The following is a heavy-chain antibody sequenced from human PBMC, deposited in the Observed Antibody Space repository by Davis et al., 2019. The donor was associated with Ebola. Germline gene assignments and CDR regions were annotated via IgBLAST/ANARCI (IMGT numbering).Heavy chain of an antibody. V-gene: IGHV3-30-3*01. Sequence: GESLKISCAASGFTFSSYAMHWVRQAPGKGLEWVAVISYDGSNKYYADSVKGRFTISRDNSKNTLYLQMNSLRAEDTAVYYCAGQDIVATIIDYWGQGTLVTVSS. CDR1: GFTFSSYA. J-gene: IGHJ4*02. D-gene: IGHD5-12*01. CDR3: AGQDIVATIIDY. CDR2: ISYDGSNK.